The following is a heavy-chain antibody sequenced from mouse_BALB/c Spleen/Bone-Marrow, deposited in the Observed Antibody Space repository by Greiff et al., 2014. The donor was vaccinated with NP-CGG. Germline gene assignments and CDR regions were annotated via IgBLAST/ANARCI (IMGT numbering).Heavy chain of an antibody. J-gene: IGHJ3*01. V-gene: IGHV1-69*02. CDR1: GYTFTSYW. D-gene: IGHD2-4*01. Sequence: QVQLQQSGAELVRPGSSVKLSCKASGYTFTSYWINWVKQMPGQGLEWIGNIYPSDSYTNYNQKFKDKATLTVDKSSSTAYMQLSSPTSEDSAVYYCTGYDYDWFAYWGQGTLVTVSA. CDR3: TGYDYDWFAY. CDR2: IYPSDSYT.